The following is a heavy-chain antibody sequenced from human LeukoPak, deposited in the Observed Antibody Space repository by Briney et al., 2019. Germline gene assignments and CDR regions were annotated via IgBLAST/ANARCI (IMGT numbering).Heavy chain of an antibody. CDR2: IYYSGST. D-gene: IGHD3-22*01. CDR3: AREFYYDSSGYYYGLEDAFDI. CDR1: GGSISSGGYY. Sequence: SETLSLTCTVSGGSISSGGYYWSWIRQHPGKGLEWIGYIYYSGSTYYNPSLKSRVTISVDTSKNQFSLKLGSVTAADTAVYYCAREFYYDSSGYYYGLEDAFDIWGQGTMVTVSS. V-gene: IGHV4-31*03. J-gene: IGHJ3*02.